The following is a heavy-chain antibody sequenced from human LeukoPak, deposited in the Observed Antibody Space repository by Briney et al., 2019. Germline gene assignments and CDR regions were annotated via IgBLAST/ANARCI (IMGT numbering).Heavy chain of an antibody. CDR2: ISSSGSYI. Sequence: GGSLRLSCAAFGFTFSSYTMNWVRQAPGKGLEWVSSISSSGSYIYYADSLKGRFTISRDNAKSSLYLQMNSLRAKDTAVYYCARPGYSGYIIGYYFDYWGQGTLVTVSS. J-gene: IGHJ4*02. CDR3: ARPGYSGYIIGYYFDY. V-gene: IGHV3-21*06. CDR1: GFTFSSYT. D-gene: IGHD5-12*01.